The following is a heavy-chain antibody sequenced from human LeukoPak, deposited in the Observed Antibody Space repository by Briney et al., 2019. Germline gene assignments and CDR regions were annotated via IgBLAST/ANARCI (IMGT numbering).Heavy chain of an antibody. Sequence: GGSLRLSCAASGFTFSSYSMNWVRQVPGKGLEWVSSISSSSSYIYYADSVKGRFTISRDNAKNSLYLQMISLRAEDMAVYYCARGLWGTTVTTDYFDSWGQGTLVTVSS. CDR1: GFTFSSYS. CDR2: ISSSSSYI. D-gene: IGHD4-17*01. V-gene: IGHV3-21*01. CDR3: ARGLWGTTVTTDYFDS. J-gene: IGHJ4*02.